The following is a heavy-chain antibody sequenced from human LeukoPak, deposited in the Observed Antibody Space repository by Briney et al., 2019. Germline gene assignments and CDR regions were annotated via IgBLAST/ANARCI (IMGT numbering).Heavy chain of an antibody. Sequence: GGSLRLSCAASGFTFSSYAMSWVRQAPGKGLVWVSRINSGGSTTNYADSVKGRFTISRDNAKNTLYLQMNSLRAEDTAVYYCARDPYGSNSKWGQGTLVTVSS. D-gene: IGHD4-23*01. J-gene: IGHJ4*02. CDR3: ARDPYGSNSK. CDR1: GFTFSSYA. V-gene: IGHV3-74*01. CDR2: INSGGSTT.